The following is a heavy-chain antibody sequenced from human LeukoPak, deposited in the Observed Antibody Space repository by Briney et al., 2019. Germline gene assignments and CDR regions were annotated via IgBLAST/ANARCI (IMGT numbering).Heavy chain of an antibody. V-gene: IGHV4-61*02. CDR3: ARGLNWNGNDY. D-gene: IGHD1-1*01. J-gene: IGHJ4*02. CDR2: IYTSGST. Sequence: PSETLSLTCTVSGGSISSGSYYWSWIRQPAGKGLEWIGRIYTSGSTNYNPSLKSRVTISVDTSKNQFSLKLSSVTAADTAVYYCARGLNWNGNDYWGQGTLVTVSS. CDR1: GGSISSGSYY.